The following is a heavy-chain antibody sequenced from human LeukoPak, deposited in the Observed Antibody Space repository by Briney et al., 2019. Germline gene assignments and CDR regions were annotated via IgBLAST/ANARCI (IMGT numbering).Heavy chain of an antibody. J-gene: IGHJ4*02. D-gene: IGHD3-3*01. CDR1: GFTFSSYA. CDR3: ATQGSDFWSGYYTKSVDY. V-gene: IGHV3-48*01. CDR2: ISSSSSTI. Sequence: GGSLRLSCAASGFTFSSYAMSWVRQAPGKGLEWVSYISSSSSTIYYADSVKGRFTISRDNAKNSLYLQMNSLRAEDTAVYYCATQGSDFWSGYYTKSVDYWGQGTLVTVSS.